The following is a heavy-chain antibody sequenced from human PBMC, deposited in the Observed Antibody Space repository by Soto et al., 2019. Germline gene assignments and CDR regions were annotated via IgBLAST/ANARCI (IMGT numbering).Heavy chain of an antibody. CDR3: AADLGRITMVRGVREPYYYYYMDV. D-gene: IGHD3-10*01. J-gene: IGHJ6*03. CDR1: GGTFSSYA. Sequence: SVKVSCKASGGTFSSYAISWVRQAPGQGLEWMGGIIPIFGTANYAQKFQGRVTITADESTSTAYMELSSLRSEDTAVYYCAADLGRITMVRGVREPYYYYYMDVWGKGTTVTVSS. CDR2: IIPIFGTA. V-gene: IGHV1-69*13.